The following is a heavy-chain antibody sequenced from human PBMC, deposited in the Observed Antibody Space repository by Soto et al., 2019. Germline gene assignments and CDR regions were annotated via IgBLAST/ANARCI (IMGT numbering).Heavy chain of an antibody. V-gene: IGHV1-18*01. J-gene: IGHJ3*02. CDR3: ARDQYVWGSYRYPYDAFDI. CDR2: ISAYNGNT. CDR1: GYTFTSYG. D-gene: IGHD3-16*02. Sequence: QVQRVQSGAEVKKPGASVKVSCKASGYTFTSYGISWVRQAPGQGLEWMGWISAYNGNTNYAQKLQGRVTMTTDTSTSTAYMELRSLRSDDTAVYYCARDQYVWGSYRYPYDAFDIWGQGTMVTVSS.